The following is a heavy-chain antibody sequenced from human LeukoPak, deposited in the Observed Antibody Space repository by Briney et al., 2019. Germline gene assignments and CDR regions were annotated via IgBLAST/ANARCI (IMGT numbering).Heavy chain of an antibody. CDR2: INHSGST. J-gene: IGHJ6*03. CDR1: GGSISSYY. Sequence: PSETLSLTCTVSGGSISSYYWSWIRQPPGKGLEWIGEINHSGSTNYNPSLKSRVTISVDTSKNQFSLKLSSVTAADTAVYYCARGRGGADSSGYSSYYYMDVWGKGTTVTVSS. V-gene: IGHV4-34*01. CDR3: ARGRGGADSSGYSSYYYMDV. D-gene: IGHD3-22*01.